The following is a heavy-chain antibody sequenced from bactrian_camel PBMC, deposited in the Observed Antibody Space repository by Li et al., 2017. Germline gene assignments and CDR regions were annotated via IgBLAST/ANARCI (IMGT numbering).Heavy chain of an antibody. CDR3: AADSRWPVGGPFLYLAVPNFGN. J-gene: IGHJ6*01. CDR1: SVTVGEDC. Sequence: HVQLVESGGGSGQAGGSLTLSCAGSSVTVGEDCIGWFRQAPGKQREGVAAIDSDGSTSYADSVKGRFAISKDSAKNTLYLQMNSLKPEDTAIYYCAADSRWPVGGPFLYLAVPNFGNWGQGTQVTVS. V-gene: IGHV3S53*01. CDR2: IDSDGST. D-gene: IGHD7*01.